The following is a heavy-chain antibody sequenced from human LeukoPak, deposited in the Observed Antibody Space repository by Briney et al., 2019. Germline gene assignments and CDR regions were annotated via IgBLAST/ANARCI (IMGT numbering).Heavy chain of an antibody. D-gene: IGHD2-8*02. V-gene: IGHV3-74*01. J-gene: IGHJ6*02. CDR2: IVPDGTGI. CDR3: TRVQAGRSGLMDV. Sequence: GGSLRLSCAASGFILSGYWMHWVRQTPGKGPVWDSRIVPDGTGITYADSVKGRFTISRDIAKNTVYLQMNSLRAEDAALYYCTRVQAGRSGLMDVWGRGTTVTVSS. CDR1: GFILSGYW.